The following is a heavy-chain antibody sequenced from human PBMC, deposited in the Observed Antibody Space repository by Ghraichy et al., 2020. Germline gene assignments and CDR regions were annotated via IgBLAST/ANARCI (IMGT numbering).Heavy chain of an antibody. V-gene: IGHV1-18*01. J-gene: IGHJ4*02. CDR3: ARQAGNSGSYYPEFDY. CDR2: ISPYNGNT. Sequence: ASVKVSCKASGYSFTTYGISWVRQAPGQGLEWMGWISPYNGNTNYVQKFQGRVTMTTDTSTSTAYMELRSLRSDDTAVYYCARQAGNSGSYYPEFDYWGQGTLVTVSS. CDR1: GYSFTTYG. D-gene: IGHD1-26*01.